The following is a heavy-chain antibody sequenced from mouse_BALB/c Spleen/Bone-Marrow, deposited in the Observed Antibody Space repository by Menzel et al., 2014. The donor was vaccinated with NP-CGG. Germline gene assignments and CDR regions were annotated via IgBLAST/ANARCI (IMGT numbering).Heavy chain of an antibody. J-gene: IGHJ3*01. Sequence: EVQRVESGPGLVKPSQSLSLTCTVTGYSITRDYAWNWIQQFTGNKLEWMGYISYSGSTTYNPSLKSRFSITRDTSKNQFFLQLNSVTTEDTATYYCARSSSYDYDVGFAYWGQGTLVTVSA. CDR1: GYSITRDYA. D-gene: IGHD2-4*01. V-gene: IGHV3-2*02. CDR3: ARSSSYDYDVGFAY. CDR2: ISYSGST.